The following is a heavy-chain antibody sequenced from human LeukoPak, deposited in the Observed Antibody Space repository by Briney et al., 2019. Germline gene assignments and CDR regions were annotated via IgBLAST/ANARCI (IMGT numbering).Heavy chain of an antibody. CDR2: ISGSGGST. V-gene: IGHV3-23*01. CDR3: AREYIAAAGTGALGMDV. D-gene: IGHD6-13*01. J-gene: IGHJ6*02. Sequence: GGSLRLSCAGSGFTFSSYAMSWVRQAPGKGLEWVSTISGSGGSTYYADSVKGRFTISRDNSKNTLYLQMNSLRAEDTGVYYCAREYIAAAGTGALGMDVWGQGTTVTVSS. CDR1: GFTFSSYA.